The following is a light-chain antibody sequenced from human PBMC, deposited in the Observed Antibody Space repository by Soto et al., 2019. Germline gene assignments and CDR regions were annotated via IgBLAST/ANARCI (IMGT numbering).Light chain of an antibody. CDR3: SSFAGTNNYV. CDR2: EVN. CDR1: SSDVGNYNY. J-gene: IGLJ1*01. V-gene: IGLV2-8*01. Sequence: QSVLTQPPSASGSPGQSVTISCIGTSSDVGNYNYVSWYQHHPGKAPKLMIFEVNKRPSGVPARFSGSKSDNTASLTISGLQAEDEADYYCSSFAGTNNYVFGSGTKLTVL.